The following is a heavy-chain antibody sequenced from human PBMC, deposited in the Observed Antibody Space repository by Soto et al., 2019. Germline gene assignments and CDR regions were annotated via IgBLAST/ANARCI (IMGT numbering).Heavy chain of an antibody. CDR1: GGSVSSGSYY. D-gene: IGHD6-19*01. CDR2: IDYSGST. Sequence: QVQLQESGPGLVKPSETLSLTCTVSGGSVSSGSYYWSWVRQPPGKGLEWIGYIDYSGSTNYNPSLTXXVXMXXETSQNQFSLRLRSVTAADTSVYYCARVTVAGHDFWGQGTLVTVSS. J-gene: IGHJ4*02. V-gene: IGHV4-61*01. CDR3: ARVTVAGHDF.